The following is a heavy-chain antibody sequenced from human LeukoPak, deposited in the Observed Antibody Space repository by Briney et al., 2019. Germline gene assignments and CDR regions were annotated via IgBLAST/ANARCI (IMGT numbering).Heavy chain of an antibody. J-gene: IGHJ4*02. CDR3: ARRYYYGSGIFDY. Sequence: KPSETLSLTCAVSGYSISSGYFWGWIRQPPGKGLEWIGTIYHSGDTYYNPSLKSRVTISVDTSKNQFSLELNSVTAADTAVYYCARRYYYGSGIFDYWGQGTLVTVSS. CDR2: IYHSGDT. V-gene: IGHV4-38-2*01. CDR1: GYSISSGYF. D-gene: IGHD3-10*01.